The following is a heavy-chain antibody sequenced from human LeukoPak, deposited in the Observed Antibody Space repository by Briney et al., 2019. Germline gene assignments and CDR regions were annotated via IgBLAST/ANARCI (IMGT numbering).Heavy chain of an antibody. J-gene: IGHJ4*02. D-gene: IGHD3-10*01. Sequence: GGSLRLSCAASGFTFSSYWMSWVRQAPGKGLEWVANIKQDGSEKYYVDSVKGRFTISRDNAKNSLYLQMNSLRAEDTAVYYCARGSLLWFGELFIDYWGQGTLVTVSS. CDR1: GFTFSSYW. CDR2: IKQDGSEK. CDR3: ARGSLLWFGELFIDY. V-gene: IGHV3-7*01.